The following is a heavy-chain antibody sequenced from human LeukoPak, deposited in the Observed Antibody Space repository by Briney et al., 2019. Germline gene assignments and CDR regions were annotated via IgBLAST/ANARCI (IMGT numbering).Heavy chain of an antibody. CDR2: TYYWSKWYN. J-gene: IGHJ4*02. D-gene: IGHD3-10*01. Sequence: QTVSLTFAFSVCSVSSNSGAWHWIRQSPSRGLEWLGRTYYWSKWYNDYALSVKSRITINPDTSKNQFSLQLSSVTPEDTAVYYCARDRDWFGELFDYWGQGTLVTVSS. CDR3: ARDRDWFGELFDY. CDR1: VCSVSSNSGA. V-gene: IGHV6-1*01.